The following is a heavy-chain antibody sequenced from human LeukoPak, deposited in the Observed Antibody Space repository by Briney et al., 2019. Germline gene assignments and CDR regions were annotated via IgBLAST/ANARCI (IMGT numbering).Heavy chain of an antibody. V-gene: IGHV1-69*13. CDR2: IIPIFGTA. J-gene: IGHJ6*02. D-gene: IGHD6-13*01. CDR3: ASSLLVQEYYYYGMDV. Sequence: ASVKVSCKASGGTFSSYAISWVRQAPGQGLEWMGGIIPIFGTASYAQKFQGRVTITADESTSTAYMELSSLRSEDTAVYYCASSLLVQEYYYYGMDVWGQGTTVTVSS. CDR1: GGTFSSYA.